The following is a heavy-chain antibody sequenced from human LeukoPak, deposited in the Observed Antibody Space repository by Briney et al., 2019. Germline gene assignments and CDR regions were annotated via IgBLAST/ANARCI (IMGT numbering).Heavy chain of an antibody. Sequence: PGGSLRLSCAASGFTFSSYSMNWVRQAPGKGLEWVSSISSSSSYIYYADSVKGRFTISRDNAKNSLYLQMNSLRAEDTAVYYCARKSVTRYYFDYWGQGTLSPSPQ. CDR1: GFTFSSYS. CDR2: ISSSSSYI. CDR3: ARKSVTRYYFDY. V-gene: IGHV3-21*01. D-gene: IGHD4-17*01. J-gene: IGHJ4*02.